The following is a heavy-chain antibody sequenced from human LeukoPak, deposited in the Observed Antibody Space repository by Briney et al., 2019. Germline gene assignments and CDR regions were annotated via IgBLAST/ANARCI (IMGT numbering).Heavy chain of an antibody. J-gene: IGHJ4*02. CDR1: GYTFTDYY. CDR2: ISAYNGNT. Sequence: ASVKVSCKASGYTFTDYYMHWVRQAPGQGLEWMGWISAYNGNTNYAQKLQGRVTMTTDTSTSTAYMELRSLRSDDTAVYYCARDPYQLLSGSYFDYWGQGTLVTVSS. D-gene: IGHD2-2*01. CDR3: ARDPYQLLSGSYFDY. V-gene: IGHV1-18*04.